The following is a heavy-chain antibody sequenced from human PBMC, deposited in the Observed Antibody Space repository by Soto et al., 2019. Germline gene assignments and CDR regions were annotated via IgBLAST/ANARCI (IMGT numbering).Heavy chain of an antibody. V-gene: IGHV1-69*13. Sequence: SVKVSCKTSGGTFSSYAISWVRQAPGQGLEWMGGIIPIFGTANYAQKLQGRVTITADESTSTAYMELSSLRSEDTAVYYCARIVATDYYHYDGMDFWGQGTTVTGSS. CDR3: ARIVATDYYHYDGMDF. CDR2: IIPIFGTA. J-gene: IGHJ6*02. D-gene: IGHD5-12*01. CDR1: GGTFSSYA.